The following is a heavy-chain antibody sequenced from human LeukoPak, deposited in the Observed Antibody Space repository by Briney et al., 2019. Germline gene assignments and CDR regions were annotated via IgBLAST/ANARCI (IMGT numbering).Heavy chain of an antibody. V-gene: IGHV4-39*07. CDR1: GGSISSSSYY. CDR2: IYYSGTT. CDR3: ARDLNIHDAFDI. D-gene: IGHD2/OR15-2a*01. Sequence: SETLSLTCTVSGGSISSSSYYWGWIRQPPGKGLEWIGSIYYSGTTYYNPSLKSRVTISIDTSKNQFSLKLSSVTAADTAVYYCARDLNIHDAFDIWGQGTMVTVSS. J-gene: IGHJ3*02.